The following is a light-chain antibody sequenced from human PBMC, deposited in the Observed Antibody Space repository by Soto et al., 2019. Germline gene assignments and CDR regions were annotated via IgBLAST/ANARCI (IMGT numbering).Light chain of an antibody. CDR1: SGYSSYA. V-gene: IGLV4-69*01. Sequence: QSVLTQSPSASASLGASVKLTCTLSSGYSSYAIAWHQQQPEKGPRYLMRLNSDGSHSKGDGIPDRFSGSSSGAERYLTISSLQSEDEADYYCQTWGTGIRVFGGATKLTVL. J-gene: IGLJ3*02. CDR3: QTWGTGIRV. CDR2: LNSDGSH.